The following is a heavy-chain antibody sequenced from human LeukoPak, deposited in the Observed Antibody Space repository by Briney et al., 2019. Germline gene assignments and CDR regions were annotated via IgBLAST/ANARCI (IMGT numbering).Heavy chain of an antibody. CDR1: GYTFTDYY. D-gene: IGHD5-24*01. V-gene: IGHV1-2*02. Sequence: ASVKVSFKASGYTFTDYYLHWVRQAPGQGLEWMGWINPNSGGTNYAQTFQGRVTMTRDTSITTAYLELSRLRSDDTAVYYCARIGYNHYFDYWGQGTLVTVSS. CDR3: ARIGYNHYFDY. CDR2: INPNSGGT. J-gene: IGHJ4*02.